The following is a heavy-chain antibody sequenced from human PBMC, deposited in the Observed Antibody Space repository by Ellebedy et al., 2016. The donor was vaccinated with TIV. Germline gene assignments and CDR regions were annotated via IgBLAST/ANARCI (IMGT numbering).Heavy chain of an antibody. CDR1: GVTFSTYW. CDR2: IKQDGSEQ. Sequence: PGGSLRLSCAASGVTFSTYWMHWVRQTPGKGLEWVANIKQDGSEQYYVASVKGRFTISRDNAKDSLYLQMDSLRAEDTAVYYCARCGWSKGWFDPWGQGTLVTVSS. CDR3: ARCGWSKGWFDP. V-gene: IGHV3-7*03. J-gene: IGHJ5*02.